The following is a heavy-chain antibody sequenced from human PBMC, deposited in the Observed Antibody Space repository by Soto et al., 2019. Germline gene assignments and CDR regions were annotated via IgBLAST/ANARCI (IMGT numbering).Heavy chain of an antibody. J-gene: IGHJ6*02. Sequence: EVQLVQSGAEVKKPGESLKISCKGSGYSFTSYWIGWVRQMPGKGLEWMGIIYPGDSDTRYSPSFQGQVTISADKSISTAYLQCSSLKASDTAMYYCATRVQDPGKYYYGMDVWGQGTTVTVSS. V-gene: IGHV5-51*01. D-gene: IGHD6-13*01. CDR3: ATRVQDPGKYYYGMDV. CDR1: GYSFTSYW. CDR2: IYPGDSDT.